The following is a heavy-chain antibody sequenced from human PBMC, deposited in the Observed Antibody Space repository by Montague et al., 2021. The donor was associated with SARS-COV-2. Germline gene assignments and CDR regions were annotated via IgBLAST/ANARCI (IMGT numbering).Heavy chain of an antibody. CDR1: GFTFSSYA. J-gene: IGHJ3*02. Sequence: SLRLSCAVSGFTFSSYAFHWVRQAPGKGLDWVAVISYDGTNKYYADSVKGRFTISRDNSKNTLYLQMNSLRAEDTAVYYCARGRVVISFGGVIGYDAFDIWGQGTMVTVSS. CDR3: ARGRVVISFGGVIGYDAFDI. V-gene: IGHV3-30-3*01. D-gene: IGHD3-16*02. CDR2: ISYDGTNK.